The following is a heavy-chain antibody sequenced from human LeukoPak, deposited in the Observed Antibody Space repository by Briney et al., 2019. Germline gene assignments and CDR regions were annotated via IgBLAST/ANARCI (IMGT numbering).Heavy chain of an antibody. J-gene: IGHJ4*02. V-gene: IGHV3-7*01. CDR1: GFTFSSYW. CDR3: ARSPDGFDY. Sequence: GGSLRPSCAASGFTFSSYWMSWVRQAPGKGLEWVANIKPDGNEIFYVDSVKGRFTISRDNAKNSLYLQVNSLRADDTAVYYCARSPDGFDYWGQGTLVTVSS. CDR2: IKPDGNEI.